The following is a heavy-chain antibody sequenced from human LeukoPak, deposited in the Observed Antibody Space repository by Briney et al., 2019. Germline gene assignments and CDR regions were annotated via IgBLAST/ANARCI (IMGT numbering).Heavy chain of an antibody. CDR2: IRYDGSNK. CDR1: GFTFSSYG. Sequence: GGSLRLSRAASGFTFSSYGMHWVRQAPGKGLEWVAFIRYDGSNKYYADSVKGRFTISRDNSKNTLYLQMNSLRAEDTAVYYCAKDAGLWFGEFYFDYWGQGTLVTVSS. J-gene: IGHJ4*02. V-gene: IGHV3-30*02. CDR3: AKDAGLWFGEFYFDY. D-gene: IGHD3-10*01.